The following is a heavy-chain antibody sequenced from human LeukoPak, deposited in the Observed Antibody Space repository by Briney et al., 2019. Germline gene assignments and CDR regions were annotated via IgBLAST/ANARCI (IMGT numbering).Heavy chain of an antibody. CDR3: ARADPLGYCSGGSCRTYFGY. D-gene: IGHD2-15*01. CDR2: IIPIFGTA. J-gene: IGHJ4*02. V-gene: IGHV1-69*13. CDR1: GGTFSSYA. Sequence: ASVKVSCKASGGTFSSYAISWVRQAPGQGLEWMGGIIPIFGTANYAQKFQGRVTITADESTSTAYMELSSLRSEDTAVYYCARADPLGYCSGGSCRTYFGYWGQGTLVTVSS.